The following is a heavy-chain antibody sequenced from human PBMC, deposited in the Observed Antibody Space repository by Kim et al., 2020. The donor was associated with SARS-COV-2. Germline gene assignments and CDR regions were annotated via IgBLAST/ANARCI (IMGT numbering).Heavy chain of an antibody. CDR3: ARDLSGGWSSDF. V-gene: IGHV1-46*01. Sequence: ASVKVSCKASGYTFTSNHMHWVRQAPGQGLEWMGMITPIDGNIRYAQKLQGRVTMTRDTSTSTFYMDLSSLRSEDTAIYYCARDLSGGWSSDFWGQGTLVTASS. CDR2: ITPIDGNI. D-gene: IGHD6-19*01. J-gene: IGHJ4*02. CDR1: GYTFTSNH.